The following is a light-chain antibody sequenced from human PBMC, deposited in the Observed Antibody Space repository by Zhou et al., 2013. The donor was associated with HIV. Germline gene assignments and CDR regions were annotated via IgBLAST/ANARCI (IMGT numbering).Light chain of an antibody. CDR3: QSYASSLSGPVV. CDR2: ANT. J-gene: IGLJ2*01. Sequence: QSVITQPPSVSGAPGQRVTISCTGSASNVGAGFDVHWYQQLPGTAPKLLIVANTNRPSGVPDRFSGSRSGTSASLAITGLQTEDEADYYCQSYASSLSGPVVFGGGTKLTVL. V-gene: IGLV1-40*01. CDR1: ASNVGAGFD.